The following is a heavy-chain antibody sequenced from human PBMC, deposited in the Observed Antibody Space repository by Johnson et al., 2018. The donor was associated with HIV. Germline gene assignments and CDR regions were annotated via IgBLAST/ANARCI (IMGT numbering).Heavy chain of an antibody. V-gene: IGHV3-15*01. CDR1: GFTFSNAW. J-gene: IGHJ3*02. Sequence: VQLVESGGGLVKPGGSLRLSCAASGFTFSNAWMSWVRQAPGKGLEWVGRIKSKTDGGTTDYAAPVKGRFTISRDDSKNTLYLQINSLKTEDTAVYYCTTEFVRDSSGYSIWGQGTMVTVSS. CDR2: IKSKTDGGTT. CDR3: TTEFVRDSSGYSI. D-gene: IGHD3-22*01.